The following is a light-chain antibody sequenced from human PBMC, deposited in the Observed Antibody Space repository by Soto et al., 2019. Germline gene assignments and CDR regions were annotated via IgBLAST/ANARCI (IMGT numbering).Light chain of an antibody. V-gene: IGKV3-15*01. J-gene: IGKJ3*01. CDR1: QSVSSN. Sequence: EIVMTQSPGTLSLSPGERVTLSCRASQSVSSNLAWYQQKPGQAPRLLLYGASTRATGIPARFSGSGSGTEFTLTIRSLQSEDSAVYYCQQYNNWPPITFGPGTKVDIQ. CDR3: QQYNNWPPIT. CDR2: GAS.